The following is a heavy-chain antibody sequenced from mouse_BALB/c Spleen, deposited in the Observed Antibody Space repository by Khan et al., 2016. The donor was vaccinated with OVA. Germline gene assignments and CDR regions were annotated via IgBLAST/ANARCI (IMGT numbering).Heavy chain of an antibody. CDR2: ISDGGSYT. CDR3: ARGFDGGPFTY. J-gene: IGHJ3*01. V-gene: IGHV5-4*02. CDR1: GFTFSDYY. Sequence: EVELVESGGGLVKPGGSLKLSCAASGFTFSDYYMYWVRQTPEKRLEWVATISDGGSYTYYPDIVKGRFTISRDDVKNNLYLQMSSLKSEDTAMYYWARGFDGGPFTYWGQGTLVTVSA. D-gene: IGHD1-1*02.